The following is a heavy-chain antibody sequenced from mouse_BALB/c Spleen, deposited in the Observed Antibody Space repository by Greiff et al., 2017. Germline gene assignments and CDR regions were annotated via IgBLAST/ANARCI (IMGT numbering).Heavy chain of an antibody. D-gene: IGHD2-2*01. Sequence: VQLQQSGPGLVAPSQSLSITCTVSGFSLTGYGVNWVRQPPGKGLEWLGIIWGDGSTDYNSALKSRLSISKDNSKSQVFLKMNSLQTDDTARYYCARGVYYGYDVGYYFDYWGQGTTLTVSS. CDR2: IWGDGST. J-gene: IGHJ2*01. CDR1: GFSLTGYG. V-gene: IGHV2-6-7*01. CDR3: ARGVYYGYDVGYYFDY.